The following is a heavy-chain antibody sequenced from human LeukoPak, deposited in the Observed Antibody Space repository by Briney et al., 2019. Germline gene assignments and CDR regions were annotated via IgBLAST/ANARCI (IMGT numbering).Heavy chain of an antibody. Sequence: ASVKVSCKASGYTFTSYDINWVRQATGHGLEWMGWMNPNSGNTGYAQKFQGRVTMTRNTSISTAYMELSSLRSEDTAVYYCARGRITIFGVADNWFDPWGQGTLVTVSS. J-gene: IGHJ5*02. CDR3: ARGRITIFGVADNWFDP. CDR1: GYTFTSYD. V-gene: IGHV1-8*01. D-gene: IGHD3-3*01. CDR2: MNPNSGNT.